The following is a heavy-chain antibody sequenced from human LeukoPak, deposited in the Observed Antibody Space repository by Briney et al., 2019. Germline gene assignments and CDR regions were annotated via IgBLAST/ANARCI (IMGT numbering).Heavy chain of an antibody. Sequence: AASVKVSCKASGGTFSSYAISWVRQAPGRGLEWMGGIIPIFGTANYAQKFQGRVTITADESTSTAYMELSSLRSEDTAVYYCARGSLLGRLYYYYMDVWGKGTTVTISS. V-gene: IGHV1-69*13. CDR1: GGTFSSYA. CDR2: IIPIFGTA. CDR3: ARGSLLGRLYYYYMDV. D-gene: IGHD1-26*01. J-gene: IGHJ6*03.